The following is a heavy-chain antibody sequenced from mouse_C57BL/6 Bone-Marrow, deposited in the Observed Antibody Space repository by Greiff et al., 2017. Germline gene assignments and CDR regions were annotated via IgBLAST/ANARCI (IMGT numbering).Heavy chain of an antibody. CDR3: VGIYYYGSSPSFDV. D-gene: IGHD1-1*01. CDR2: IRSKSNNYAT. V-gene: IGHV10-1*01. CDR1: GFSFNTYA. Sequence: EVMLVESGGGLVQPKGSLKLSCAASGFSFNTYAMNWVRQAPGKGLEWVARIRSKSNNYATYYADSVKDRFTISRDDSESMLYLQMNNLKSEDTAMYYCVGIYYYGSSPSFDVWGTGTTVTVSS. J-gene: IGHJ1*03.